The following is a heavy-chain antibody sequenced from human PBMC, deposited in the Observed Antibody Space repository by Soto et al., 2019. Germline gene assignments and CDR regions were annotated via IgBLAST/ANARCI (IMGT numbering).Heavy chain of an antibody. V-gene: IGHV3-66*01. J-gene: IGHJ4*02. CDR2: IYSGGDT. CDR1: GFTVSSNF. CDR3: SRSTMIGLLSH. Sequence: GGSMRLSCAASGFTVSSNFMSWVRQAPGKGLEWVSVIYSGGDTYYVDSVKGRFTISRDNSKNTLYLQMNTLRAEDTAMYYCSRSTMIGLLSHWGQGTLVTVSS. D-gene: IGHD3-22*01.